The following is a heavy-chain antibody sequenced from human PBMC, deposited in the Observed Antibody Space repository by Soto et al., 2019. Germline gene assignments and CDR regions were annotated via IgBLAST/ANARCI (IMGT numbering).Heavy chain of an antibody. V-gene: IGHV4-39*07. Sequence: SETLSLTCTVSGGSISSNIYYWGWIRQPPGKGLEWIGLISHSGRAISHPSFASRATISLDTTNNAFSLTLKSVTAADTAVYYCARGRSFRLVGVPLDSWGQGTLVTVSS. D-gene: IGHD3-16*02. CDR2: ISHSGRA. CDR3: ARGRSFRLVGVPLDS. J-gene: IGHJ4*02. CDR1: GGSISSNIYY.